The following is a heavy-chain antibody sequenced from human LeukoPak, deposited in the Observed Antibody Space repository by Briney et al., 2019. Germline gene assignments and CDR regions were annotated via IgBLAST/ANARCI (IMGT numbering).Heavy chain of an antibody. Sequence: PGGSLRLSCAASGFTFSSYSMNWVRQAPGKGLEWVSYISSSSSTIYYADSVKGRFTISRDNSKNSLYLQMNSLRAEDTALYYCAKDEGRRGYSGYDYVGYWGQGTLVTVSS. V-gene: IGHV3-48*04. CDR2: ISSSSSTI. CDR1: GFTFSSYS. CDR3: AKDEGRRGYSGYDYVGY. J-gene: IGHJ4*02. D-gene: IGHD5-12*01.